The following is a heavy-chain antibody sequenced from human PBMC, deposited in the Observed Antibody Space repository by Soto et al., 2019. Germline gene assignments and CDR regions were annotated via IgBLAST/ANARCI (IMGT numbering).Heavy chain of an antibody. V-gene: IGHV4-59*01. J-gene: IGHJ4*02. D-gene: IGHD6-13*01. CDR1: GGSISSYY. CDR2: IYYSGST. Sequence: SETLSLTCTVSGGSISSYYWSWIRQPPGKGLEWIGYIYYSGSTNYNPSPKSRGTISVDTSKNQFSLKLSSVTAANTAVYYCARDRAAAGHFDYWGQGTLVTVPQ. CDR3: ARDRAAAGHFDY.